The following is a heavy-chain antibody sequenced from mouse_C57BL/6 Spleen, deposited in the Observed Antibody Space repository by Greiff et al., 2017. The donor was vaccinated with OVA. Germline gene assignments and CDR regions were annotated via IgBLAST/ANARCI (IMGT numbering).Heavy chain of an antibody. CDR3: ARAYYSKTYAMDY. Sequence: EVMLVESGGGLVKPGGSLKLSCAASGFTFSSYAMSWVRQTPEKRLEWVATISDGGSYTYYPANVKGRFPISRDNAENNLYLQMSHLKSEDTAMYYCARAYYSKTYAMDYWGQGTSVTVSS. J-gene: IGHJ4*01. D-gene: IGHD2-5*01. V-gene: IGHV5-4*03. CDR2: ISDGGSYT. CDR1: GFTFSSYA.